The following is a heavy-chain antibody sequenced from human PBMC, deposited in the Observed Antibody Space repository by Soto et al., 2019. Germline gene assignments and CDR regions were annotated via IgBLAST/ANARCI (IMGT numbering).Heavy chain of an antibody. D-gene: IGHD3-22*01. CDR3: ARELNTDPSAYYSFDY. J-gene: IGHJ4*02. Sequence: ASVKVSCKPSGYTFTAYDLAWLRQAPGQRPEWMGWVSTNNADTNYAQKFQGRVTMTTETSTRTTYMELRSLRSDDTAVYYCARELNTDPSAYYSFDYWGQGTLVTVSS. CDR2: VSTNNADT. CDR1: GYTFTAYD. V-gene: IGHV1-18*01.